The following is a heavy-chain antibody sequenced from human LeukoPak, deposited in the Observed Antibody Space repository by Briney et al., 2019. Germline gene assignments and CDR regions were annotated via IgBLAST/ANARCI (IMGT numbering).Heavy chain of an antibody. D-gene: IGHD6-6*01. V-gene: IGHV4-4*07. J-gene: IGHJ4*02. CDR2: IYTSGRS. CDR1: GGSISSSY. CDR3: AKGESTSSPTGFDY. Sequence: SETLSLTCTVSGGSISSSYWSWIRQPAGKGLEWIGRIYTSGRSNYSPSLKSRVTMSVDTSKNQISLNLSSVTAADTAVYYCAKGESTSSPTGFDYWGQGTPVTVSS.